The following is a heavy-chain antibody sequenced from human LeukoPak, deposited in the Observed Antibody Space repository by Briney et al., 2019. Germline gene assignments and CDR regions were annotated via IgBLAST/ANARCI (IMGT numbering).Heavy chain of an antibody. V-gene: IGHV4-34*01. D-gene: IGHD6-19*01. J-gene: IGHJ6*02. CDR2: INHSGST. CDR3: ARGPNKHSSASLPYGMDV. CDR1: GGSFSGYY. Sequence: PSETLSLTRAVYGGSFSGYYWSWIRQPPGKGLEWIGEINHSGSTNYNPSLKSRVTISVDTSKNQFSLKLSSVTAADTAVYYCARGPNKHSSASLPYGMDVWGQGTTVTVSS.